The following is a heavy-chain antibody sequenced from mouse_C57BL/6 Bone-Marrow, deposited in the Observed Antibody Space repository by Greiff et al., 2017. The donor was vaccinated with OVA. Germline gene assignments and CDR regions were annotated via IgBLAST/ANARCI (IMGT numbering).Heavy chain of an antibody. Sequence: QVTLKESGPGILQSSQTLSLTCSFSGFSLSTSGMGVSWIRQPSGKGLEWLAHIYWDDDKRNNPSLKSRLTISKDTSSNQVFLKITSVDTADTATYYCARRDDYDSWFAYWGQGTLVTVSA. D-gene: IGHD2-4*01. CDR3: ARRDDYDSWFAY. J-gene: IGHJ3*01. V-gene: IGHV8-12*01. CDR2: IYWDDDK. CDR1: GFSLSTSGMG.